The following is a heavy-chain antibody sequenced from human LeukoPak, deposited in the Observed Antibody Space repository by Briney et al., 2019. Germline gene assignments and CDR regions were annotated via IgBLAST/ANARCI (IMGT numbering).Heavy chain of an antibody. CDR2: VHYSGVT. J-gene: IGHJ4*02. D-gene: IGHD3-3*01. V-gene: IGHV4-39*01. CDR3: VRHFWSYYYFDY. Sequence: KASETLSLTCTVSGDSIATSTYYWGWIRQPPGKGLEWIGSVHYSGVTYYNPSLKSRVTISVDTSNNQLSLKLSSVTAADTALYYCVRHFWSYYYFDYWGQGTLVTVSS. CDR1: GDSIATSTYY.